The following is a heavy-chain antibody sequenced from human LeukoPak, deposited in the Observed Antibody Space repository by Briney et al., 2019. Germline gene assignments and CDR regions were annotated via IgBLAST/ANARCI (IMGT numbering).Heavy chain of an antibody. CDR1: GGSFSGYY. CDR2: INHSGST. J-gene: IGHJ4*02. D-gene: IGHD6-19*01. CDR3: ARGQGSGWYPFDY. Sequence: KPSETLSLTCAVYGGSFSGYYWSWIRQPPGKGLEWIGEINHSGSTNYNPSLKSRVTISVDTSKNQFSLKLSSVTAADTAVYYCARGQGSGWYPFDYWGQGTLVTVSS. V-gene: IGHV4-34*01.